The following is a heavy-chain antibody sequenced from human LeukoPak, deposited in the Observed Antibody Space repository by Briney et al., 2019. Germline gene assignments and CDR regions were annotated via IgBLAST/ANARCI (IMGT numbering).Heavy chain of an antibody. CDR1: GYSISSGYY. CDR3: AGAGLVITHY. D-gene: IGHD3-22*01. V-gene: IGHV4-38-2*01. CDR2: IYHSGST. J-gene: IGHJ4*02. Sequence: PSETLSLTCAVSGYSISSGYYWGWIRQPPGKGLEWIGSIYHSGSTYYNPSLKSRVTISVDTSKNQFSLKLSSVTATDTAVYYCAGAGLVITHYWSQGTLVTVSS.